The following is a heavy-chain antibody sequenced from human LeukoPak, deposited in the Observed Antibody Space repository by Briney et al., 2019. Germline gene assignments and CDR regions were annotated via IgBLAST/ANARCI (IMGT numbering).Heavy chain of an antibody. Sequence: SETLSLTCTVSGGSISSSSHYWGWIRQPPGKGLEWIGSMYYRGSTYHNPSLKSRVTISVDTSKNHSSLKLSSVTAADTAVYYCATTTIRLGYWGQGTLVTVSS. CDR3: ATTTIRLGY. CDR1: GGSISSSSHY. D-gene: IGHD1-26*01. CDR2: MYYRGST. J-gene: IGHJ4*02. V-gene: IGHV4-39*07.